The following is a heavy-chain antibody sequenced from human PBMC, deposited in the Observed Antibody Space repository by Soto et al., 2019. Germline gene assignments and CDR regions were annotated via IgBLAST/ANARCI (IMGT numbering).Heavy chain of an antibody. D-gene: IGHD2-15*01. CDR2: ISYDGSNK. CDR1: GFTFSSYG. V-gene: IGHV3-30*03. Sequence: GGSLRLSCAASGFTFSSYGMHWVRQAPGKGLEWVAVISYDGSNKYYADSVKGRFTISRDNSKNTLYLQMNSLRAEDTAVYYCARVFGSPTPGVWGKGTTVTVSS. CDR3: ARVFGSPTPGV. J-gene: IGHJ6*04.